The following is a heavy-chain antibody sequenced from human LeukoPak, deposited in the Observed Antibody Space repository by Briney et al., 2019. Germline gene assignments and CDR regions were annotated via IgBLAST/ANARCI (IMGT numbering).Heavy chain of an antibody. Sequence: SETLSLTCTVSGGSISSYYWSWIRQPPGKGLEWIGYIYYSGSTSYNPSLKSRVTISVDTSKKQFSLKLSSVTAADTAVYYCAEYGSGSSTDAFDIWGQGTMVTVSS. CDR2: IYYSGST. V-gene: IGHV4-59*12. D-gene: IGHD3-10*01. CDR3: AEYGSGSSTDAFDI. CDR1: GGSISSYY. J-gene: IGHJ3*02.